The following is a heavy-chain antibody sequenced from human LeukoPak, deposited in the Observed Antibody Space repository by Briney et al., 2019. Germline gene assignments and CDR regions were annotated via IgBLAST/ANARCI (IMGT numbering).Heavy chain of an antibody. CDR1: GAFITSSPYF. J-gene: IGHJ4*02. Sequence: PSETLSLTCSVSGAFITSSPYFWGWIRQTLGKGLEWVGSIFYSGTTYYNPSLTSRVTISEDSSKNQFSLRLHSLTAADTAIYYCARGRGYDPVVFYFDSWGQGTAVIVSS. CDR2: IFYSGTT. V-gene: IGHV4-39*07. D-gene: IGHD2-15*01. CDR3: ARGRGYDPVVFYFDS.